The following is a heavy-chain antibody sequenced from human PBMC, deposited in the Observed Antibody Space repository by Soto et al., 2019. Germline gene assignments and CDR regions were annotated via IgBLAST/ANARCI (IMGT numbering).Heavy chain of an antibody. J-gene: IGHJ3*02. V-gene: IGHV1-69*01. CDR2: IIPIFGTA. CDR1: GGTFSSYA. Sequence: QVQLVQSGAEVKKPGSSVKVSCKASGGTFSSYAISWVRQAPGQGLEWMGGIIPIFGTANYAQKFQGRVTITADESTSTAYMELSSLRSEDTGVYYCARDCSSTSCYAGGDDAFDIWGQGTMVTVSS. D-gene: IGHD2-2*01. CDR3: ARDCSSTSCYAGGDDAFDI.